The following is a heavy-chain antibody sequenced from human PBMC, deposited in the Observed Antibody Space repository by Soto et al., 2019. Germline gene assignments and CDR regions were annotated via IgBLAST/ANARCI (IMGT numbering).Heavy chain of an antibody. Sequence: SVKVSCKASGGTFSSYTISCVRQAPGQGLEWMGRIIPILGIANYAQKFQGRVTITADKSTSTAYMELSSLRSEDTAVYYCAASIAVAGEFDYWGQGTLVTVSS. V-gene: IGHV1-69*02. CDR3: AASIAVAGEFDY. CDR2: IIPILGIA. J-gene: IGHJ4*02. D-gene: IGHD6-19*01. CDR1: GGTFSSYT.